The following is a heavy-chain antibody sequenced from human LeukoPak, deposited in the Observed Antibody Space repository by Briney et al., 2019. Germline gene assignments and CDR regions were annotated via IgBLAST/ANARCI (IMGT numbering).Heavy chain of an antibody. D-gene: IGHD1-26*01. V-gene: IGHV4-39*07. CDR3: AGDVVGATDY. Sequence: SETLSLTCTVSGGSISSSSYYWGWIRQPPGKGLEWIGSIYYSGSTYYNPSLKSRVTISVDTSKNQFSLKLSSVTAADTAVYYCAGDVVGATDYWGQGTLVTVSS. J-gene: IGHJ4*02. CDR2: IYYSGST. CDR1: GGSISSSSYY.